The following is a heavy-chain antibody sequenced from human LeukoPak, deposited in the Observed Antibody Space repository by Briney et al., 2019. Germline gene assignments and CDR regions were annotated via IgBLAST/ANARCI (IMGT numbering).Heavy chain of an antibody. CDR1: GGSISSYY. V-gene: IGHV4-59*08. J-gene: IGHJ6*02. CDR2: IYYSGST. D-gene: IGHD6-13*01. CDR3: ARHVKSRSSWPYYYYGMDV. Sequence: PSETLSLTCTVSGGSISSYYWSWIRQPPGKGLEWIGYIYYSGSTNYNPSLKSRVTISVDTSKNQFSLKLSSVTAADTAVYYCARHVKSRSSWPYYYYGMDVWGQGTTVTVSS.